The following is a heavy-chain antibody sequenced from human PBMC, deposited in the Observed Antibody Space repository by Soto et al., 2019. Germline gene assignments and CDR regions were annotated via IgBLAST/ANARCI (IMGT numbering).Heavy chain of an antibody. V-gene: IGHV1-69*12. Sequence: QVQLVQSGAEVKKPGSSVKVACKVSGDTFSNYVINWVRQAPGQGLEWMGAIVPSFRTANYAQKFQGRVTITADEFTITAYMELSGLRSDDTATYYCARETSAPGTFREDASDIWGQGTLVTVSS. CDR2: IVPSFRTA. CDR3: ARETSAPGTFREDASDI. J-gene: IGHJ3*02. CDR1: GDTFSNYV. D-gene: IGHD6-13*01.